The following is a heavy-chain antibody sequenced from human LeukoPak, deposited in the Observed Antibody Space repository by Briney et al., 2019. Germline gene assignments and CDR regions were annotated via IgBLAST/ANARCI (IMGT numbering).Heavy chain of an antibody. D-gene: IGHD3-10*01. CDR1: GFTLSSYD. J-gene: IGHJ4*02. CDR2: VDSTGET. CDR3: ARGRRYYGLGTYRQREGYYFDY. V-gene: IGHV3-13*01. Sequence: GGSLRLSCAASGFTLSSYDMHWVRQATGKGLEWVSTVDSTGETYYSGSVKGRFTISRDSAKNSLYLKINSVRAGDTAVYYCARGRRYYGLGTYRQREGYYFDYWGQGTLVTVSS.